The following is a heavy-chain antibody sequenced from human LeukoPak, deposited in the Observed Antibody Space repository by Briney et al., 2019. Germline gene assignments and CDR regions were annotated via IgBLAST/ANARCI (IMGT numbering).Heavy chain of an antibody. Sequence: GGSLRLSCAASGFTFSSHGIHWVRQAPGKGLEWVAVISHDGSDKHFADSVKGRFTISRDNSKNTLYLQMNSLRAEDTAVYYCARDYCGNYCIDCWGQGTLVTVSS. V-gene: IGHV3-30*03. CDR1: GFTFSSHG. CDR3: ARDYCGNYCIDC. J-gene: IGHJ4*02. CDR2: ISHDGSDK. D-gene: IGHD1-26*01.